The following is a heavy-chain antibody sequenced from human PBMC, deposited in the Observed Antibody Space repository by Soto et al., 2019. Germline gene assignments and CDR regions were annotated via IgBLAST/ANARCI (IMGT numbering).Heavy chain of an antibody. CDR1: GGSVSSGDHY. V-gene: IGHV4-31*03. CDR3: ARGLSGWYFFDS. Sequence: QVHVQESGPGLVKPSQTLSLTCTVSGGSVSSGDHYWTWMRQHPGEVLEWIGYIYDMETTNYNPSLDSRVTISVDTSKMQVYLEVTSVTAADTAVYYCARGLSGWYFFDSWGQATLVTVSS. D-gene: IGHD6-19*01. J-gene: IGHJ5*01. CDR2: IYDMETT.